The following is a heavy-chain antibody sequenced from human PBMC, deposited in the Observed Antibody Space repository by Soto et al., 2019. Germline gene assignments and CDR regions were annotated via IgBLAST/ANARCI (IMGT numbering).Heavy chain of an antibody. CDR3: ARSLGYSGYYGRLDY. J-gene: IGHJ4*02. D-gene: IGHD5-12*01. CDR1: GGSISSYY. Sequence: PSETLSLTCTVSGGSISSYYWSWIRQPPGKGLEWIGYIYYSGSTNYNPSLKSRVTISVDTSKNQFSLKLSSVTAADTAVYYCARSLGYSGYYGRLDYWGQGTLVTVSS. CDR2: IYYSGST. V-gene: IGHV4-59*01.